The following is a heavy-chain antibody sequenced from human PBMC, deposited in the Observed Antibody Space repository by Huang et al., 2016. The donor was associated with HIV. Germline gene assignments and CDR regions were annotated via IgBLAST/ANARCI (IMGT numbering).Heavy chain of an antibody. CDR2: INSDGSST. CDR1: GFSISSYW. V-gene: IGHV3-74*01. Sequence: EVQLVESGGGLVQPGGSLRLSCAASGFSISSYWMHWVRQAPGKGLVWFSRINSDGSSTSYADSVKGRFTISRYNAKNTLYLQMNSLRAEDTAVYYCARDPRIQSWLNFFDYWGQGTLVSVSS. D-gene: IGHD3-22*01. J-gene: IGHJ4*02. CDR3: ARDPRIQSWLNFFDY.